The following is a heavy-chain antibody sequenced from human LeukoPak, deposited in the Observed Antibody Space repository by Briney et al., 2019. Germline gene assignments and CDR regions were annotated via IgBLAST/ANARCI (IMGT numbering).Heavy chain of an antibody. J-gene: IGHJ4*02. CDR3: AKVSPHYYGSGSYFSVSFDY. CDR2: ISWNSGSI. CDR1: GFTFDDYA. V-gene: IGHV3-9*01. Sequence: PGRSLRLSCAASGFTFDDYAMHWVRQAPGKGLEWVSGISWNSGSIGYADSVKGRFTISRDNAKNSLYLQMNSLRAEDTALYYCAKVSPHYYGSGSYFSVSFDYWGRGTLVTVSS. D-gene: IGHD3-10*01.